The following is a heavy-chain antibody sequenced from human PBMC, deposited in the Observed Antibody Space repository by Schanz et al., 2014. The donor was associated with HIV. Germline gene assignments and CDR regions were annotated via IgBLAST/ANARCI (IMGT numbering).Heavy chain of an antibody. V-gene: IGHV3-7*01. D-gene: IGHD1-26*01. Sequence: AASGFTFSSYWMSWVRQAPGKGLEWVANIKQDESEKYYVDSVKGRFTISRDNAKKSLYLRMNSLRAEDTAVYYCASTRERYSGATSGFDYWGQGTLVTVST. CDR3: ASTRERYSGATSGFDY. CDR2: IKQDESEK. J-gene: IGHJ4*02. CDR1: GFTFSSYW.